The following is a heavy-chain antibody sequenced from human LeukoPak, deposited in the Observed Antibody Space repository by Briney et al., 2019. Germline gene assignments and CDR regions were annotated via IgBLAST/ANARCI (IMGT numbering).Heavy chain of an antibody. Sequence: PSETLSLTCAAYGGSFSGYYWSWIRQPPGKGLEWIGEINHSGSTNYNPSLKSRVTISVDTSKNQFSLKLSSVTAADTAVYSRASRIAARLPSYYYYGMAVWGQGTTVTVSS. CDR2: INHSGST. D-gene: IGHD6-6*01. CDR3: ASRIAARLPSYYYYGMAV. CDR1: GGSFSGYY. J-gene: IGHJ6*02. V-gene: IGHV4-34*01.